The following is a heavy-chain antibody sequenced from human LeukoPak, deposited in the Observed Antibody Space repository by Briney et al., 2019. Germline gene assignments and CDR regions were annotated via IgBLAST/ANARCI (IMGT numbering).Heavy chain of an antibody. CDR1: GGSISSYY. D-gene: IGHD2/OR15-2a*01. CDR2: IYYSGST. J-gene: IGHJ4*02. CDR3: AGHHPRNTVDF. V-gene: IGHV4-59*08. Sequence: PSEILSLTCTVSGGSISSYYWSWIRQPPGKGLEWIGYIYYSGSTNYNPSLKSRVTISLDTSKNQFSLKLSSVTAADTAVYYCAGHHPRNTVDFWGQGTLVTVSS.